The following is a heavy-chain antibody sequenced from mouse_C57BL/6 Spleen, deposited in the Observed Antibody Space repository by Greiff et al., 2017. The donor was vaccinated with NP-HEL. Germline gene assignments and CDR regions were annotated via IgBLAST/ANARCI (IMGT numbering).Heavy chain of an antibody. V-gene: IGHV1-80*01. Sequence: LVESGAELVKPGASVKISCKASGYAFSSYWMNWVKQRPGKGLEWIGQIYPGDGDTNYNGKFKGKATLTADKSSSTAYMQLSSLTSEDSAVYFFARDDYDGGNYAMDYWGQGTSVTVSS. D-gene: IGHD2-4*01. J-gene: IGHJ4*01. CDR2: IYPGDGDT. CDR1: GYAFSSYW. CDR3: ARDDYDGGNYAMDY.